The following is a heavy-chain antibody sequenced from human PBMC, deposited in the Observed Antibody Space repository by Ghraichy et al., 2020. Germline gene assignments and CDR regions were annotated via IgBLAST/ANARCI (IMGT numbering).Heavy chain of an antibody. D-gene: IGHD1-26*01. CDR1: GGSISSYY. Sequence: SETLSLTCTVSGGSISSYYWSWIRQPPGKGLEWIGYIYYSGSTNYNPSLKSRVTISVDTSKNQFSLKLSSVTAADTAVYYCARAKDSGLDPWGQGTLVTVSS. V-gene: IGHV4-59*01. J-gene: IGHJ5*02. CDR3: ARAKDSGLDP. CDR2: IYYSGST.